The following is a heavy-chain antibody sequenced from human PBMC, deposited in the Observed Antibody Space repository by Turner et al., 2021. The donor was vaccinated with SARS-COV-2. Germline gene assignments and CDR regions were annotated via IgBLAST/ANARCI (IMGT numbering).Heavy chain of an antibody. Sequence: QLQLQESSPGLVKPSDALSRACTGSGDSISSANYYWGWIRQPPGKGLEWIGSIYYRGSTNYNPSLKSRVTISVDTSKNKFSLRLSSLTAADTAVYYCASHYYYDSSGPSNWFDSWGQGTLVTVSS. J-gene: IGHJ5*01. V-gene: IGHV4-39*01. D-gene: IGHD3-22*01. CDR1: GDSISSANYY. CDR2: IYYRGST. CDR3: ASHYYYDSSGPSNWFDS.